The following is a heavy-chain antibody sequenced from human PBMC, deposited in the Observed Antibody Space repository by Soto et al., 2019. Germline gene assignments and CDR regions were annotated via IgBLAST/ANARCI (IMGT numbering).Heavy chain of an antibody. D-gene: IGHD6-13*01. CDR2: INQSGYT. V-gene: IGHV4-34*01. J-gene: IGHJ4*02. Sequence: QVQLQQWGAGLLKPAETLSLTCAVYGGSFSGYYWTWIRQPPGKGLEWIGEINQSGYTNYNPSLESRVTMSVDTSKNQCSLRLSSVTAADTAVYYCARFPFARSSWTNPRYFDYWGQGTLVTVSS. CDR1: GGSFSGYY. CDR3: ARFPFARSSWTNPRYFDY.